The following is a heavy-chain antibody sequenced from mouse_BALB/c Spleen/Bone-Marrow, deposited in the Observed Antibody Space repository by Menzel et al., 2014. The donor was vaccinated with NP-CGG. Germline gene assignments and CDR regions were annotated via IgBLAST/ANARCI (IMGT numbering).Heavy chain of an antibody. D-gene: IGHD2-13*01. Sequence: VQLQQSGAGLAKPGASVKLSCKASGYTFTSYYMYWVKQRPGQGLEWIGEINPSNGGTNFNEKFKSKATLTVDKSSSTAYMQLSSLTSEDSAVYYCTREGDSPFAYWGQGTLVTVSA. CDR2: INPSNGGT. J-gene: IGHJ3*01. CDR3: TREGDSPFAY. CDR1: GYTFTSYY. V-gene: IGHV1S81*02.